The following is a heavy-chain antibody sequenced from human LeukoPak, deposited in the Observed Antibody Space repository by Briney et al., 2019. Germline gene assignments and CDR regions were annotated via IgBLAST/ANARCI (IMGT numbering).Heavy chain of an antibody. CDR1: GFTFSSYG. D-gene: IGHD3-3*01. Sequence: PGASLRLSCAASGFTFSSYGMHWVRQAPGKGLEWVAVISYDGSNKYYADSVKGRFTISRDNSKNTLYLQMNSLRAEDTAVYYCATSDDLWSGMDNWGQGTLVTVSS. CDR2: ISYDGSNK. J-gene: IGHJ4*02. CDR3: ATSDDLWSGMDN. V-gene: IGHV3-30*03.